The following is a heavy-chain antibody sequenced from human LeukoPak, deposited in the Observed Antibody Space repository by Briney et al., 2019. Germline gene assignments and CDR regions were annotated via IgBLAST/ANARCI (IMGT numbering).Heavy chain of an antibody. V-gene: IGHV3-23*01. CDR1: GFTFSSYA. CDR3: AKHGVLLWFGELQHAFDI. J-gene: IGHJ3*02. Sequence: GGSLRLSCAASGFTFSSYAMSWVRQAPGKGLEWVSAITGSGGSTYYADSVKGRFTISRDNSKNTLYLQMNSLRAEDTAVYYCAKHGVLLWFGELQHAFDIWGQGTMVPVSS. D-gene: IGHD3-10*01. CDR2: ITGSGGST.